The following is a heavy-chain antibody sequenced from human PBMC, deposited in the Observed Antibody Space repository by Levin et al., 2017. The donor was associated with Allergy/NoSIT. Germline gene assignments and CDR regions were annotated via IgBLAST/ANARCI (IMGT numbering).Heavy chain of an antibody. CDR3: VRHTALLWFEELVFDS. J-gene: IGHJ4*02. CDR2: IYYSGTT. D-gene: IGHD3-10*01. CDR1: GGSFITSSYF. V-gene: IGHV4-39*01. Sequence: SETLSLTCTVSGGSFITSSYFWAWIRQPPGKGLEWLGSIYYSGTTYYNPSLKSRLTISIDTSTNQFSLKLRSVTAADTAVYYCVRHTALLWFEELVFDSWGQGKLVAVSS.